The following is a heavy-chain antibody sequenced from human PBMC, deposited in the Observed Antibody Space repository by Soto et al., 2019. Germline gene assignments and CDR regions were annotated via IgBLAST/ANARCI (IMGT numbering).Heavy chain of an antibody. CDR2: ISAYNGNT. D-gene: IGHD3-16*01. CDR3: ARDYKGLRITFGGVIAGGPNDRAPKHEDAFDI. CDR1: GYTFTSYG. V-gene: IGHV1-18*04. Sequence: ASVKVSCKASGYTFTSYGISWVRQAPGQGLEWMGWISAYNGNTNYAQKLQGRVTMTTDTSTSTAYMELRSLRSDDTAVYYCARDYKGLRITFGGVIAGGPNDRAPKHEDAFDIWGQGTMCTV. J-gene: IGHJ3*02.